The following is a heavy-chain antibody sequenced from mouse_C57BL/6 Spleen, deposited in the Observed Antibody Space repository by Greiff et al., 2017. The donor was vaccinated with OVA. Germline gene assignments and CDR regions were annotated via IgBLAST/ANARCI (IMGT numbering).Heavy chain of an antibody. D-gene: IGHD2-4*01. CDR3: ARGDYDVYYYAMAY. V-gene: IGHV1-80*01. CDR1: GYAFSSYW. Sequence: VKLMESGAELVKPGASVKISCKASGYAFSSYWMNWVKQRPGKGLEWIGQIYPGDGDTNYNGKFKGKATLTADKSSSTAYMQLSSLTSEDSAVYFCARGDYDVYYYAMAYWGQGTSVTVSS. J-gene: IGHJ4*01. CDR2: IYPGDGDT.